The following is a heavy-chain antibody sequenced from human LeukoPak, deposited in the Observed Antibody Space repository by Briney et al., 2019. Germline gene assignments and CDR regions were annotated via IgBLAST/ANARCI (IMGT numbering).Heavy chain of an antibody. CDR1: GIILSSYW. CDR2: IKQDGSEK. CDR3: AREFRSGYNSRWFDY. Sequence: PGGSLRLSCAASGIILSSYWMSWVRQAPGKGLEWVANIKQDGSEKWYVDSVKGRFTISRDNAKNSLYLQMNSLRVEDTAVYYCAREFRSGYNSRWFDYWGQGTLVIVSS. V-gene: IGHV3-7*01. J-gene: IGHJ5*01. D-gene: IGHD6-19*01.